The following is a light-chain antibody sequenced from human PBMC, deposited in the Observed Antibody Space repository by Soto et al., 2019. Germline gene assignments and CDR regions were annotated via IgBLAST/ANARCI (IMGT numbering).Light chain of an antibody. CDR3: QQYNNWPRT. Sequence: VMTHSPATLSVSPGERATLSCRASQSVSSNLAWYQQKPGQAPRLLIYGSSTRATGIPARFSGSGSGTEFSLTINSLQSEDFAVYYCQQYNNWPRTFGQGTKVDIK. CDR2: GSS. V-gene: IGKV3-15*01. J-gene: IGKJ1*01. CDR1: QSVSSN.